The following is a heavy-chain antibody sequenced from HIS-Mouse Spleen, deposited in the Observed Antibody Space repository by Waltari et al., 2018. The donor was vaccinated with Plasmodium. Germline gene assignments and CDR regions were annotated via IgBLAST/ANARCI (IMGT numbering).Heavy chain of an antibody. CDR2: IYSGGST. Sequence: EVQLVETGGGLIQPGGSLRLSFSAPGFTFRSNYMSWGRQAPGKGVEWVSVIYSGGSTYYADSVKGRFTISRDNSKNTLYLQMNSLRAEDTAVYYCARGNSGYSSSWYLFDYWGQGTLVTVSS. V-gene: IGHV3-53*02. CDR3: ARGNSGYSSSWYLFDY. CDR1: GFTFRSNY. J-gene: IGHJ4*02. D-gene: IGHD6-13*01.